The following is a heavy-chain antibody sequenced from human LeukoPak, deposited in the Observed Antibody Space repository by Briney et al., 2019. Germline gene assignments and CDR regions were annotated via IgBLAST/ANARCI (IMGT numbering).Heavy chain of an antibody. CDR3: AKGGYGSGTYYLDYYMDV. CDR1: GLTFSSYG. D-gene: IGHD3-10*01. V-gene: IGHV3-23*01. J-gene: IGHJ6*03. CDR2: ISGRGGTT. Sequence: GGTLRLSCAASGLTFSSYGMTWVRQTPGKGLEWVSAISGRGGTTHYADSVKGRFTISRDNSKNTLYLQMNSLRAEDTAVYYCAKGGYGSGTYYLDYYMDVWGKGTTVTISS.